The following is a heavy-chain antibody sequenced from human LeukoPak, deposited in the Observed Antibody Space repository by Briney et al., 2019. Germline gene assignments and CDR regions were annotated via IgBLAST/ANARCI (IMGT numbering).Heavy chain of an antibody. CDR3: ARHSHIAAAGFDY. CDR1: GVSISSFD. J-gene: IGHJ4*02. CDR2: FYYGGST. V-gene: IGHV4-59*08. Sequence: PWETLSLAWTVSGVSISSFDWSWIRQPAGKGLGWIGYFYYGGSTNYNPSLKSRVTISVPTTKTPSSLKLSSVAAPATAVYYCARHSHIAAAGFDYWGQGTLVTVSS. D-gene: IGHD6-13*01.